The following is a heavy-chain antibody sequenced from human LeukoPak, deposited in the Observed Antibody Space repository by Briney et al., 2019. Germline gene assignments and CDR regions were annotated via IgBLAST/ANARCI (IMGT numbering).Heavy chain of an antibody. CDR2: IIPIFGTA. CDR1: GGTFSSYA. J-gene: IGHJ4*02. CDR3: ARSRGLFGGVIDPGDY. D-gene: IGHD3-16*02. Sequence: SVKVSCKASGGTFSSYAISWVRQAPGQGLEWMGGIIPIFGTANYAQKFQGRVTITTDESTSSAYMALCSLRSEDTAVYYCARSRGLFGGVIDPGDYWGQGTLVTVSS. V-gene: IGHV1-69*05.